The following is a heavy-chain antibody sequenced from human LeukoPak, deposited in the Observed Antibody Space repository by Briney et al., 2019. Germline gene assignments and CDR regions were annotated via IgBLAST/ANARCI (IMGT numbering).Heavy chain of an antibody. CDR1: GGSFSGHY. D-gene: IGHD6-19*01. CDR3: ARGDTVAGAHNWFDP. CDR2: IYYSGST. J-gene: IGHJ5*02. V-gene: IGHV4-59*08. Sequence: PSESLSLTCAVYGGSFSGHYWSWIRQPPWKGLEWIGYIYYSGSTNYNPSLKSRVTISVDTSKNQFSLKLSSVTAADTAVYYCARGDTVAGAHNWFDPWGQGTLVTVSS.